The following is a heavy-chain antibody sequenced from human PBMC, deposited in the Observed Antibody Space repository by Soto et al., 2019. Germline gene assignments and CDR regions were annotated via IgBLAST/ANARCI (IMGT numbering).Heavy chain of an antibody. J-gene: IGHJ4*02. CDR2: IYYSGST. D-gene: IGHD1-26*01. Sequence: QVQLQESGPGLVKPSQTLSLTCTVSGGSISSGGYYWGWIRQHPGKGLEWIGYIYYSGSTYYNPSLQSRVTISVATSKTLFSLKLSSVTAADTAVYYCARIYSGSPGGTLRYWGQGTLVTVSS. CDR3: ARIYSGSPGGTLRY. V-gene: IGHV4-31*03. CDR1: GGSISSGGYY.